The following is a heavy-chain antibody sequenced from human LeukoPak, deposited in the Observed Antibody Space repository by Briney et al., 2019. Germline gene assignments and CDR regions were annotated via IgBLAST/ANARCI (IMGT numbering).Heavy chain of an antibody. J-gene: IGHJ4*02. V-gene: IGHV1-46*02. CDR2: INPSGGST. CDR1: GYTFNNYG. CDR3: ARAYSSSWYSGPYYFDY. Sequence: ASVKVSCKASGYTFNNYGISWVRQAPGQGLEWMGIINPSGGSTSYAQKFQGRVTMTRDTSTSTVYMELSSLRSEDTAVYYCARAYSSSWYSGPYYFDYWGQGTLVTVSS. D-gene: IGHD6-13*01.